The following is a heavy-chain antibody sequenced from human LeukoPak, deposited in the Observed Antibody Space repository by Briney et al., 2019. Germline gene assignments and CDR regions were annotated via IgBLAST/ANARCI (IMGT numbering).Heavy chain of an antibody. CDR2: IYYSGST. CDR1: GPSIASPSYY. Sequence: PSETLSLTCTVSGPSIASPSYYSGRLREPPWKGPEWIVRIYYSGSTYYNPSLKSRVTISVDTYKNQFSLKLSSVTAADAGVYYCARETSSSGYSYFDYWGQGTLVTVSS. D-gene: IGHD3-22*01. J-gene: IGHJ4*02. V-gene: IGHV4-39*01. CDR3: ARETSSSGYSYFDY.